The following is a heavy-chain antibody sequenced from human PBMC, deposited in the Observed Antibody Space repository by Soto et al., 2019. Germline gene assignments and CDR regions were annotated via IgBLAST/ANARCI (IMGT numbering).Heavy chain of an antibody. CDR2: IIPVFRTS. CDR1: GVTFSSYA. V-gene: IGHV1-69*18. Sequence: QVQLVQSGAELKKPGSSVKVSCSASGVTFSSYAFTWVRQAPGQGLEWMGNIIPVFRTSNYAQGFQGRLTISADESTNTIYMELSSLRSEDTAVYFCTKDGLWDGGGGESWGQGTLVIVSS. D-gene: IGHD3-16*01. J-gene: IGHJ4*02. CDR3: TKDGLWDGGGGES.